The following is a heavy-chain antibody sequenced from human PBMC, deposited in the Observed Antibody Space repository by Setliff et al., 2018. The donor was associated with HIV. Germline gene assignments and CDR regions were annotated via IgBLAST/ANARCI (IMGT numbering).Heavy chain of an antibody. J-gene: IGHJ4*02. CDR3: ARVRVGATPLDY. D-gene: IGHD1-26*01. CDR2: IIPILGVP. Sequence: SVKVSCKASGGPFTSSSIGWVRQAPGQGLEWMGRIIPILGVPRYAQRFQGRVTITADKSTSTAYMELRSLRSDDTAVYYCARVRVGATPLDYWGQGTLVTVSS. V-gene: IGHV1-69*02. CDR1: GGPFTSSS.